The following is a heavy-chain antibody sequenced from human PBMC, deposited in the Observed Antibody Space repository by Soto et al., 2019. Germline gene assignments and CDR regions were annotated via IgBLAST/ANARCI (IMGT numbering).Heavy chain of an antibody. V-gene: IGHV3-23*01. J-gene: IGHJ4*02. Sequence: GGSLRLSCASSGFSFSYYAMSWVRQSPGKGLEWVSVISESGGSTHYADSVRGRFTVSRDNSKNSLSLRMNSLRDEVTAVYFCAKRNPYSSGWYSPILDYWGQGALVTVSS. CDR3: AKRNPYSSGWYSPILDY. CDR1: GFSFSYYA. D-gene: IGHD6-13*01. CDR2: ISESGGST.